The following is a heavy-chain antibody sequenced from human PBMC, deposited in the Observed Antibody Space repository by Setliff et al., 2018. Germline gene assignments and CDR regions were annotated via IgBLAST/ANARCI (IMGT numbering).Heavy chain of an antibody. D-gene: IGHD5-12*01. CDR2: IHYSGST. CDR3: ARVLGYNGYGNYYIYYFMDV. J-gene: IGHJ6*03. Sequence: SETLSLTCTVSGDSISGDYWSWIRQPPGKGLEWIGFIHYSGSTNYNPSLKSRVTISLDTSKNQFSLNLSSVTAADTAVYYCARVLGYNGYGNYYIYYFMDVWGKGTTVTVSS. CDR1: GDSISGDY. V-gene: IGHV4-59*08.